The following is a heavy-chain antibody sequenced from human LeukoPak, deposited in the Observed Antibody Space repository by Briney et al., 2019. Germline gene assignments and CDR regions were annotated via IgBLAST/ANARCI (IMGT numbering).Heavy chain of an antibody. Sequence: PGGSLTLSCAASGFTFNSYWMRWPPHARGKGLVGVANIKQDGREKYYGHSVKGRFTLSRDNAKTSLYLQMNSLRAEDTAVYYCARVQPLEWLTHSFDYWGQGTLVTVSS. J-gene: IGHJ4*02. CDR1: GFTFNSYW. CDR3: ARVQPLEWLTHSFDY. V-gene: IGHV3-7*01. D-gene: IGHD3-3*01. CDR2: IKQDGREK.